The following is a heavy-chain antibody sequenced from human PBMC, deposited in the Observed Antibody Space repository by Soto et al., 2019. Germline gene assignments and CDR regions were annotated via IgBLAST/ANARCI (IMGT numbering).Heavy chain of an antibody. J-gene: IGHJ4*02. CDR3: ARSPHNEWLFSSAFFDC. CDR2: ISSNGDST. Sequence: ASVKVSCAASGFTFSSYAMHWVRQAPGKGLEYVSAISSNGDSTYYANSAKGRITIFRDNSNNTLYLKMGSLRAEDIAVYYCARSPHNEWLFSSAFFDCWSQGALVTVSS. D-gene: IGHD6-19*01. CDR1: GFTFSSYA. V-gene: IGHV3-64*01.